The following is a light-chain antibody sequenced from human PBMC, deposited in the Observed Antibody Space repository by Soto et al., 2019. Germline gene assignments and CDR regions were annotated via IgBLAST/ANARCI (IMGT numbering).Light chain of an antibody. V-gene: IGKV3-15*01. CDR2: GAS. CDR1: QSVSSN. Sequence: EIVMTQSPATLSVSPGERATLSCRASQSVSSNLACYQQKPGQAPRLLIYGASTRATGIPARFSGSGSGTEFTLTISSLQSEYFAVYYCQQYNNWPPLTFGGGKKVEIK. J-gene: IGKJ4*01. CDR3: QQYNNWPPLT.